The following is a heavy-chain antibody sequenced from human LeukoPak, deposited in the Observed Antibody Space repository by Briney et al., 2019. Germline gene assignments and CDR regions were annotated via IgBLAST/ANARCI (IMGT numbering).Heavy chain of an antibody. CDR2: IYPSDSGV. CDR3: ARRYTFFSPIDY. D-gene: IGHD3-3*01. CDR1: GYRFTTYW. J-gene: IGHJ4*02. V-gene: IGHV5-51*01. Sequence: GESLQIPCQGSGYRFTTYWIDWVRQMPGQGLEWMGSIYPSDSGVKYSPSFQGQVTISDDKSINTAYLQWSSLKASDTAIYYCARRYTFFSPIDYWGQGTLVTVSS.